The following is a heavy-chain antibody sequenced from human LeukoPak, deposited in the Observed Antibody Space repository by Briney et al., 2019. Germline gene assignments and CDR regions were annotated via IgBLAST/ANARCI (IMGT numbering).Heavy chain of an antibody. CDR3: ARELDCSGGSCYSHLYYYGMDV. Sequence: ASVKVSCKASGYTFTSHGISWVRQAPGQGLEWMGWISAYNGNTNYAQKLQGRVTLTTDTSTSTAYMELRSLRSEDTAVYYCARELDCSGGSCYSHLYYYGMDVWGQGTTVTVSS. J-gene: IGHJ6*02. CDR2: ISAYNGNT. D-gene: IGHD2-15*01. CDR1: GYTFTSHG. V-gene: IGHV1-18*01.